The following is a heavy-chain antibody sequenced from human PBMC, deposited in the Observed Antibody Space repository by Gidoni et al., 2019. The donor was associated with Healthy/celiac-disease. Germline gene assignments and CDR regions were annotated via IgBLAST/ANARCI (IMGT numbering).Heavy chain of an antibody. CDR3: ASSIAAAATYYYGMDV. J-gene: IGHJ6*02. D-gene: IGHD6-13*01. CDR2: INHSGST. CDR1: GGSFSGYY. V-gene: IGHV4-34*01. Sequence: QVQLQQWGAGLLKPSETLSLTCAVYGGSFSGYYWSWIRQPPGKGLEWIGEINHSGSTNYNPSLKSRVTISVDTSKNQFSLKLSSVTAADTAVYYCASSIAAAATYYYGMDVWGQGTTVTVSS.